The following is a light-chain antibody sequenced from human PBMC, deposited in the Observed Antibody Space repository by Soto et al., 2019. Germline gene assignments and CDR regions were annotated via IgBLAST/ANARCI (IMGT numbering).Light chain of an antibody. J-gene: IGKJ1*01. CDR2: GAS. V-gene: IGKV3-20*01. CDR1: QSVSSSY. Sequence: EIVLTQSPGTLSLSPGERATLSCRASQSVSSSYLAWYQQTPGQAPRLLIYGASSRATGIPDRFSGSGSGKDFTLTISRLEPDDFAVYYCQQYGSSQSFGQGTKVEIK. CDR3: QQYGSSQS.